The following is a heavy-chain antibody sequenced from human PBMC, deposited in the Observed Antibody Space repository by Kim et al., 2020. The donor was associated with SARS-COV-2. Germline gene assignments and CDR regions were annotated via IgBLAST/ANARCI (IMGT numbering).Heavy chain of an antibody. D-gene: IGHD6-13*01. V-gene: IGHV3-21*01. J-gene: IGHJ4*02. CDR3: AAPSQRYSSSWYYFDY. Sequence: GGSLRLSCAASGFTFSSYSMNWVRQAPGKGLEWVSSISSSSSYIYYADSVKGRFTISRDNAKNSLYLQMNSLRAEDTAVYYCAAPSQRYSSSWYYFDYWGQGTLVTVSS. CDR2: ISSSSSYI. CDR1: GFTFSSYS.